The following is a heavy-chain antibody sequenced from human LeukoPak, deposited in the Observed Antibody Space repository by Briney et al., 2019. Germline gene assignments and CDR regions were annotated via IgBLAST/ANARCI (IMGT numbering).Heavy chain of an antibody. D-gene: IGHD3-10*01. J-gene: IGHJ4*02. V-gene: IGHV4-59*12. Sequence: SETLSLTCTVSGGSISSYYWSWIRQPPGKGLEWIGYIYYSGSTNYNPSLKSRVTISVDRSKNQFSLKLSSVTAADTAVYYCARALYGSGIDWGQGTLVTVSS. CDR1: GGSISSYY. CDR3: ARALYGSGID. CDR2: IYYSGST.